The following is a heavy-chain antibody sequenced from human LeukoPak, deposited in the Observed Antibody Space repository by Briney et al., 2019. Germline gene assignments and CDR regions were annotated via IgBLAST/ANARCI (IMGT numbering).Heavy chain of an antibody. D-gene: IGHD6-13*01. CDR1: GGSLSNYY. CDR2: IYYSGTT. CDR3: ARGAYIAAAQYGY. J-gene: IGHJ4*02. V-gene: IGHV4-59*01. Sequence: SETLSLTCTVSGGSLSNYYWSWIRQPPGKGVERIVYIYYSGTTNYNPSLNSRVTISVDTSKHQFSLKLHSVTAADTAVYYCARGAYIAAAQYGYWGQGTLVTVSS.